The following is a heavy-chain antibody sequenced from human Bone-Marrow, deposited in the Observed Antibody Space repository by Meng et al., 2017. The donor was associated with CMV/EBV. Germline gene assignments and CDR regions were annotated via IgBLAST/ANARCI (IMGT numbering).Heavy chain of an antibody. CDR3: TKKYYDSGSSNCFDP. J-gene: IGHJ5*02. D-gene: IGHD3-10*01. Sequence: GESLKISCAASGFTFNNYDMHWVRQAPGKGLEWVAFIRYDGTNKSYVDSVRGRFTISRDNSNNTLYLQMNSLRAEDTAIYYCTKKYYDSGSSNCFDPWGQGTLVTVSS. CDR2: IRYDGTNK. V-gene: IGHV3-30*02. CDR1: GFTFNNYD.